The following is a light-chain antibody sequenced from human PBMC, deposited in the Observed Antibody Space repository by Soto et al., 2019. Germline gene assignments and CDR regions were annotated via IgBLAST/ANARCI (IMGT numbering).Light chain of an antibody. CDR2: GAS. J-gene: IGKJ1*01. CDR3: QQYGSSPPWT. V-gene: IGKV3-20*01. CDR1: QSVSSSY. Sequence: EIVLTQSPGTLSLSPGERATLSCRASQSVSSSYLAWYQQKPGQAPRLLIYGASSRATGIPDRFSGRGSGTDFTLPISRLEPEDFAVYSCQQYGSSPPWTFGQGTKVEIK.